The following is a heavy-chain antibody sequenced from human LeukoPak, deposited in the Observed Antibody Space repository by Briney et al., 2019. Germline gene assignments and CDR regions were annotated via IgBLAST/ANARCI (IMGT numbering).Heavy chain of an antibody. CDR1: GFTVNSNY. V-gene: IGHV3-53*01. Sequence: GGSLRLSCAASGFTVNSNYMSWVRQAPGKGLEWVSVIYSGGSTYYADSVKGRLTISRDNSKNTLYLQMNSLRAEDTAVYYCARDSTKTTTFDYWGQGTLVTVSS. J-gene: IGHJ4*02. CDR2: IYSGGST. CDR3: ARDSTKTTTFDY. D-gene: IGHD2/OR15-2a*01.